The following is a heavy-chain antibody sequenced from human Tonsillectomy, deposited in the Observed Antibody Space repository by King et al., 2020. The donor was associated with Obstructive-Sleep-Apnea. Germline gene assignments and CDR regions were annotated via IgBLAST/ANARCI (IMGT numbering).Heavy chain of an antibody. CDR2: ITSNGGRT. V-gene: IGHV3-64D*06. CDR1: GFTFSDET. CDR3: VKELRGTYAFDV. Sequence: VQLVESGGDLVQPGGSLRLSCSASGFTFSDETMHWVRRTPGKGLEFVSTITSNGGRTYYADSVKDRFSISRDNSRNTLFLQMSGLRSEDTALYYCVKELRGTYAFDVWGQGTLVTVSS. J-gene: IGHJ4*02.